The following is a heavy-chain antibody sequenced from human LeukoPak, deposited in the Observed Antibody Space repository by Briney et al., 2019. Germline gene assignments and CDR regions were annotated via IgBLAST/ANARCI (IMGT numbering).Heavy chain of an antibody. D-gene: IGHD6-19*01. Sequence: GGSLRLSCAASGFTFSSYSMNWVRQAPGKGLEWVSSISSSSSYIYYADSVKGRFTISRDNAKNSLYLQMNSLRAEDTAVYYCARVTRRAVAGNGEYYLDYWGQGTLVTVSS. J-gene: IGHJ4*02. CDR2: ISSSSSYI. V-gene: IGHV3-21*01. CDR1: GFTFSSYS. CDR3: ARVTRRAVAGNGEYYLDY.